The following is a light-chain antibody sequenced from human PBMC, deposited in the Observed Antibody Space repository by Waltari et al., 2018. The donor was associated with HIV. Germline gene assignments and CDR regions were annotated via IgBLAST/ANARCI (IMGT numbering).Light chain of an antibody. CDR2: EVT. V-gene: IGLV2-8*01. CDR3: TSYVDNYHVF. CDR1: SHDVGAYDY. Sequence: QSALTQPPSASGSPGQSVTISCTGTSHDVGAYDYVSWYQQHPGRAPNLLIYEVTKRPSGVPDRFSGSKSGNTASLTVSGLQAEDDGHYYCTSYVDNYHVFFGGGTKLTVL. J-gene: IGLJ2*01.